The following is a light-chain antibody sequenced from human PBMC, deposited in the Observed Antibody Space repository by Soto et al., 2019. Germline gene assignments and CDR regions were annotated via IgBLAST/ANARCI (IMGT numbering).Light chain of an antibody. Sequence: QSVLTQPASVSGSPGQSITIPCTGTSSDVGGYNYVSWYQQHPGKAPKLMIYDVSNRPSGVSNRFSGSKSGNTASLTISGLQAEDEADYYCSSYTSSTHVVFGGGTKLTVL. J-gene: IGLJ2*01. CDR3: SSYTSSTHVV. CDR1: SSDVGGYNY. V-gene: IGLV2-14*01. CDR2: DVS.